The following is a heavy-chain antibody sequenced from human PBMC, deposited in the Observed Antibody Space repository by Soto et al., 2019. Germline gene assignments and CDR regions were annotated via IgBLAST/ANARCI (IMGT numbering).Heavy chain of an antibody. CDR3: ARVIVAVRFLEWFGASYYNWFDP. V-gene: IGHV4-31*03. CDR1: GGSISSGGYY. D-gene: IGHD3-3*01. CDR2: IYYSGST. Sequence: PSETLSLTCTVSGGSISSGGYYWSWIRQHPGKGREWSGYIYYSGSTYYNPSLKSRVTISVDTSKNQFSLKRSSVTAADTAVYYCARVIVAVRFLEWFGASYYNWFDPWGQGTLVTVSS. J-gene: IGHJ5*02.